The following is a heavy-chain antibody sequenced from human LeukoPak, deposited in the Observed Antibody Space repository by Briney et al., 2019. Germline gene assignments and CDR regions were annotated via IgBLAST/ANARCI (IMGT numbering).Heavy chain of an antibody. D-gene: IGHD6-13*01. CDR3: ASIAAAGTSNYYYYYGMDV. CDR2: ISAYNGNT. V-gene: IGHV1-18*01. J-gene: IGHJ6*02. CDR1: GYTFTSYG. Sequence: ASVKVSCKASGYTFTSYGTSWVRQAPGQGLEWMGWISAYNGNTNYAQKLQGRVTMTTDTSTSTAYMELRSLRSDDTAVYYCASIAAAGTSNYYYYYGMDVWGQGTTVTVSS.